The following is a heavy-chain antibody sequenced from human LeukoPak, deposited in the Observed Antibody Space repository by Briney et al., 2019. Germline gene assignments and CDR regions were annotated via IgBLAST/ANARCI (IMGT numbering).Heavy chain of an antibody. Sequence: VGSLRLSCAASGVTLSSDYMSWVRQAPGEGLEWVSVIYSGGSTYNSDSMKGRFTVSRDNAHDAMYLQRNSLRAEDTAVYYCARIDPNWKFDYWGQGTLVTVSS. CDR2: IYSGGST. CDR1: GVTLSSDY. CDR3: ARIDPNWKFDY. V-gene: IGHV3-53*01. D-gene: IGHD1-20*01. J-gene: IGHJ4*02.